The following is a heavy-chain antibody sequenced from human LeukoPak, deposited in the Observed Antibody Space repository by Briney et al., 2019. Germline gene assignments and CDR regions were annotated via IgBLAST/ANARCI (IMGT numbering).Heavy chain of an antibody. CDR2: INPSGGST. V-gene: IGHV1-46*01. CDR1: GYTFTSYY. Sequence: ASVKASCKASGYTFTSYYMHWVRQAPGQGLEWMGIINPSGGSTSYAQKFQGRVTMTRDTSTSTVYMELSSLRSEDTAVYYCARAAVVATTVTAIQYYFDYWGQGTLVTVSS. CDR3: ARAAVVATTVTAIQYYFDY. D-gene: IGHD2-21*02. J-gene: IGHJ4*02.